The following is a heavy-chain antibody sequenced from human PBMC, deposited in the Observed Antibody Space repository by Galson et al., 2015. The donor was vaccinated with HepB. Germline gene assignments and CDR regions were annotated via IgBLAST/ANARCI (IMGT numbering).Heavy chain of an antibody. CDR2: ISYTGSET. CDR1: GFIFSTYA. J-gene: IGHJ4*02. CDR3: ARDLFGGSAWYQEYFGL. D-gene: IGHD6-19*01. Sequence: SLRLSCAASGFIFSTYAMGWVRQAPGKGLEWVSTISYTGSETYYADSVRGRFTISRDNAGNTLYLRMNSLRADDTATYYCARDLFGGSAWYQEYFGLWGQGTLVPVSS. V-gene: IGHV3-23*01.